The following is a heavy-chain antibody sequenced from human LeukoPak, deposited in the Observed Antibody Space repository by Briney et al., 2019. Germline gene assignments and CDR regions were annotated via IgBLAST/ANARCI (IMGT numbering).Heavy chain of an antibody. CDR3: ARVTEAPYYFDY. V-gene: IGHV1-69*04. Sequence: SVKVSCKTSGGTFSTSAITWVRQAPGQGLEWMGRIIPVLNITTYAQRFQGRVTITADTSTSTVYMELSSLRSEDTAVYYCARVTEAPYYFDYWGQGTLVTVSS. J-gene: IGHJ4*02. CDR2: IIPVLNIT. CDR1: GGTFSTSA.